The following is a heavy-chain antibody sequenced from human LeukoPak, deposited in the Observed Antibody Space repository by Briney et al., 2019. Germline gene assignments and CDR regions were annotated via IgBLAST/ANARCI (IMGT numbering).Heavy chain of an antibody. V-gene: IGHV4-39*01. CDR2: IYYSGST. Sequence: SETLSLTCTVSGGSISSSSYYWGWIRRPPGKGLEWIGSIYYSGSTYYNPSLKSRVTISVDTSKNQFSLKLSSVTAADTAVYYCASWNYSGSDYWGQGTLVTVSS. J-gene: IGHJ4*02. D-gene: IGHD1-26*01. CDR1: GGSISSSSYY. CDR3: ASWNYSGSDY.